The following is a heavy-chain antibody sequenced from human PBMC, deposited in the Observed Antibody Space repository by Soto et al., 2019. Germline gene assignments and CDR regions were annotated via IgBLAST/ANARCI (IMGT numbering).Heavy chain of an antibody. Sequence: PGGSLRLSCEATGFTFGRHWMTWVRRAPGKGLEWVANIKEDGSEKIYADSVKGRFTISRDNAQNSLFLQMNNLRVDDTAVYYCARDDPNAYYDYWGRGTLVTVSS. CDR3: ARDDPNAYYDY. V-gene: IGHV3-7*01. J-gene: IGHJ4*02. CDR2: IKEDGSEK. CDR1: GFTFGRHW. D-gene: IGHD3-16*01.